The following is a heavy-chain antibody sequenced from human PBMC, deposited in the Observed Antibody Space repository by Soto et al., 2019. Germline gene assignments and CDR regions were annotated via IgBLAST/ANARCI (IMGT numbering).Heavy chain of an antibody. Sequence: EVLLLESGGGLVQPGGSLRLSCAASGFTFSNYAMSWVRQAPGKGLEWVSIISGGGGTTYYADSVKGRFTISRDNSKNTVHLQINSLIVEDTAVYYCAKQAGYSSDPFDYWGQGTLVAVSS. CDR3: AKQAGYSSDPFDY. CDR1: GFTFSNYA. V-gene: IGHV3-23*01. J-gene: IGHJ4*02. D-gene: IGHD6-19*01. CDR2: ISGGGGTT.